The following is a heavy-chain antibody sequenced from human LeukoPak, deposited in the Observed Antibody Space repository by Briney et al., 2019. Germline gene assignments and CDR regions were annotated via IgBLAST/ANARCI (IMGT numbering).Heavy chain of an antibody. CDR1: GFIFSTFG. CDR3: TRGGEYSYGSVEYMDV. V-gene: IGHV3-49*04. D-gene: IGHD5-18*01. J-gene: IGHJ6*03. Sequence: GGSLRLSCVAPGFIFSTFGMSWVRQAPGKGLEWVGFIRSKAYGGTTESAESEKGRFTISRDDSRSIAYLQMNSMKTEDTAVYYGTRGGEYSYGSVEYMDVWGKGTTVTVPS. CDR2: IRSKAYGGTT.